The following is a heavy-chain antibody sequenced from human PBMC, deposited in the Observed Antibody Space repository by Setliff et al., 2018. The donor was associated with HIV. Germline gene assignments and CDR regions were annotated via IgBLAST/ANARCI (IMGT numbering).Heavy chain of an antibody. CDR3: ASAGSGTRAPPRY. CDR1: GGSISSSSYY. D-gene: IGHD1-1*01. J-gene: IGHJ4*02. Sequence: SETLSLTCTVSGGSISSSSYYWGWIRQPPGKGLEWIGYIFYSGSTNHNPSLKSRVTISLDTSKNQFSLKLTSVTAADTAVYYCASAGSGTRAPPRYWGQGTLVTVSS. CDR2: IFYSGST. V-gene: IGHV4-61*05.